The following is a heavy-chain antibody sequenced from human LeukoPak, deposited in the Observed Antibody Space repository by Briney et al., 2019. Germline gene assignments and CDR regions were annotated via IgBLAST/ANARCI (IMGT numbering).Heavy chain of an antibody. J-gene: IGHJ4*02. CDR2: ISSSSSYI. V-gene: IGHV3-21*01. Sequence: GGSLRLSCAASGFTFSSYSMNWVRQAPGKGLEWVSYISSSSSYIYYADSVKGRFTISRDNAKNSLYLQMNSLRVEDTAVYYCAKEASTGDCDYWGQGTLVTVSS. D-gene: IGHD7-27*01. CDR3: AKEASTGDCDY. CDR1: GFTFSSYS.